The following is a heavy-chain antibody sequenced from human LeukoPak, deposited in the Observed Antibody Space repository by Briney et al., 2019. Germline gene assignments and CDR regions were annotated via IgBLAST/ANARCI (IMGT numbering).Heavy chain of an antibody. CDR1: GFTLSSYA. D-gene: IGHD1-26*01. V-gene: IGHV3-23*01. J-gene: IGHJ4*02. CDR2: ISGSGGST. CDR3: AKDMEWELLFPSFDY. Sequence: GGSLRLSCAASGFTLSSYAMSWVRQAPGKGLEWVSAISGSGGSTYYADSVKGRFTISRDNSKNTLYLQMNSLRAEDTAVYYCAKDMEWELLFPSFDYWGQGTLVTVSS.